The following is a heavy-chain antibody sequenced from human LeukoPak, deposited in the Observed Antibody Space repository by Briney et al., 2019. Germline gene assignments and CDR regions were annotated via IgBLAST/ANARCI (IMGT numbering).Heavy chain of an antibody. CDR2: ISYDGSNK. J-gene: IGHJ4*02. CDR1: GFTFSSYA. D-gene: IGHD2-21*01. V-gene: IGHV3-30*04. Sequence: PGRSLRLSCAASGFTFSSYAMHWVRQAPGKGLEWVAVISYDGSNKYYADSVKGRFTISRDNSKNTLYLQMDSLRGEDTAVYYCAKDFRIGYSAHFDYWGQGALVTVSS. CDR3: AKDFRIGYSAHFDY.